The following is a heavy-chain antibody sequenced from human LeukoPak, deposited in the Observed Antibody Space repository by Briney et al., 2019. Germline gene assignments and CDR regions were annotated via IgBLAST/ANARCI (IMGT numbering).Heavy chain of an antibody. Sequence: GGSLTLSCAGSGFTFSSYAMSWVRQAPGKGLEWVSAISDTGATTYDADSVKGRFTISRDNSRSTLYLQMNSLRAEDTALYYCAKDTSIGRYCTNGVCSPFDYWGQETLDTVSS. V-gene: IGHV3-23*01. CDR3: AKDTSIGRYCTNGVCSPFDY. CDR2: ISDTGATT. CDR1: GFTFSSYA. J-gene: IGHJ4*02. D-gene: IGHD2-8*01.